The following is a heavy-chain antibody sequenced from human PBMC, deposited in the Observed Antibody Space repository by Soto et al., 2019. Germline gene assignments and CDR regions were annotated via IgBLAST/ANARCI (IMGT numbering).Heavy chain of an antibody. D-gene: IGHD3-3*01. Sequence: GSLRLSCAASGFTVSSKYMSWVRQAPGKGLEWVSLIQSGGPTYYADSVKGRFTISRDTSENTLHLQMDSLRAEDTAVYYCAKDTQTDFWSGYYAPGAFDIWGQGTMVTVSS. CDR1: GFTVSSKY. CDR3: AKDTQTDFWSGYYAPGAFDI. J-gene: IGHJ3*02. V-gene: IGHV3-66*01. CDR2: IQSGGPT.